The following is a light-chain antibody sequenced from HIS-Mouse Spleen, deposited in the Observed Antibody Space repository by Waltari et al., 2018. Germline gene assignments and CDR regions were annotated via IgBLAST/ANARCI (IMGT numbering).Light chain of an antibody. V-gene: IGLV3-10*01. CDR1: ALPKKY. Sequence: SYELTQPPSVSVSPGQTARITCSGDALPKKYAYWYQQKSGQAPVLVIYEDSKRPSGIPERFSGSSSGKMATLTISGAPVEDEADYYCYSTDSSGNHRVFGGGTKLTVL. J-gene: IGLJ2*01. CDR3: YSTDSSGNHRV. CDR2: EDS.